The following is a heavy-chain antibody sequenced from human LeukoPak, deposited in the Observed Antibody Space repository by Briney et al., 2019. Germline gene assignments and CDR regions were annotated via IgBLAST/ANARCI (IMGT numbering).Heavy chain of an antibody. CDR1: GYTFTGYY. CDR2: INPNSGGT. V-gene: IGHV1-2*02. D-gene: IGHD6-13*01. J-gene: IGHJ4*02. Sequence: ASVKVSCMASGYTFTGYYMHWVRQAPGQGLEWMGWINPNSGGTNYAQKFQGRVTMTRDTSISTAYMELSRLRSDDTAVYYCARSSSSSWQIFDYWGQGTLVTVSS. CDR3: ARSSSSSWQIFDY.